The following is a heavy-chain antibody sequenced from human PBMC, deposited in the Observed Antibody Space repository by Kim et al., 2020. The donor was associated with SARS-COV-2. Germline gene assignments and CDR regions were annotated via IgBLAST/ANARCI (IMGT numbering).Heavy chain of an antibody. V-gene: IGHV1-2*02. Sequence: ASVKVSCKASGYTFTGYYMHWVRQAPGQGLEWIGRTNPNSGGTNYAQKFLGRVTMTRGTSISTAYMELSRLRSDDRAVYYCASPRTTYFYDGMDVGGQGPSVTFSS. CDR1: GYTFTGYY. CDR3: ASPRTTYFYDGMDV. D-gene: IGHD1-7*01. J-gene: IGHJ6*02. CDR2: TNPNSGGT.